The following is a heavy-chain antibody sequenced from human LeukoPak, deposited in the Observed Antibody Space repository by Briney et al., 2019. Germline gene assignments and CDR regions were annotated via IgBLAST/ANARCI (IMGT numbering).Heavy chain of an antibody. Sequence: GGSLRLPCAASGFTFSSYAMSWVRQPPGKGLEWVSAISGSGGSTYYADSVKGRFTISRDNSKNTLYLQMNSLRAEDTAVYYCAKGSVVYDFWSGFDYWGQGTLVTVSS. V-gene: IGHV3-23*01. CDR3: AKGSVVYDFWSGFDY. J-gene: IGHJ4*02. CDR1: GFTFSSYA. CDR2: ISGSGGST. D-gene: IGHD3-3*01.